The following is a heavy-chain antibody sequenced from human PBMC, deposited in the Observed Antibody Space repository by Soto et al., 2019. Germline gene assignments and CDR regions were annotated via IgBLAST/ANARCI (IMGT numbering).Heavy chain of an antibody. CDR2: IYYSGST. CDR3: ARQSHFDP. J-gene: IGHJ5*02. V-gene: IGHV4-39*01. CDR1: GGSISSSSYY. Sequence: SETLSLTCTVSGGSISSSSYYWGWIRQPPGKGLEWIGSIYYSGSTYYNPSLKSRVTISVDTSKNQFSLKLSSVTAADTAVYYCARQSHFDPWGQGTLVTVSS.